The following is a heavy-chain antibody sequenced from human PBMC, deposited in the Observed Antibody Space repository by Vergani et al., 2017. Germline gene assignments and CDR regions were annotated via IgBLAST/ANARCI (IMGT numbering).Heavy chain of an antibody. V-gene: IGHV3-33*01. D-gene: IGHD6-13*01. CDR2: IWYDGSNK. J-gene: IGHJ6*02. Sequence: QVQLVESGGGVVQPGRSLRLSCAASGFTFSSYGMHWVRQAPGKGLEWVAVIWYDGSNKYYADSVKGRFTISRDNSKNTLYLQMNSLRAEDTAVYYCARGSSSWYDGGEYGMDVWGQGP. CDR3: ARGSSSWYDGGEYGMDV. CDR1: GFTFSSYG.